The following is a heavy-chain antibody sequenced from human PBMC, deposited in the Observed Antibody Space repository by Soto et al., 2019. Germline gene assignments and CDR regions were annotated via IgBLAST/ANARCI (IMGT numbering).Heavy chain of an antibody. Sequence: LRLSCAASGFTFSKYIMNWVRQAPGQGLEWVSSIGSSPGYLYFVDSVRGRFTISRDNAKNSLFLQMNSLRDEDTAVYYCARERVVDTTMLTGMDVRGKGITVTVSS. V-gene: IGHV3-21*01. D-gene: IGHD2-15*01. CDR1: GFTFSKYI. CDR2: IGSSPGYL. CDR3: ARERVVDTTMLTGMDV. J-gene: IGHJ6*04.